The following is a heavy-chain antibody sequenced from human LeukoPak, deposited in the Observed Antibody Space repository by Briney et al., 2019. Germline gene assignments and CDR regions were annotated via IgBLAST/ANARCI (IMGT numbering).Heavy chain of an antibody. Sequence: SETLSLTCTVSGGSISTYYWSWIRQPPGKGLEWIAYIDYRGSTTYNPSLRSRVTISVDTSRNQFSLKLSSVTAADTAVYYCARGVYSSGYYYYFDYWGQGTLVTVSS. V-gene: IGHV4-59*01. CDR1: GGSISTYY. CDR2: IDYRGST. D-gene: IGHD3-22*01. CDR3: ARGVYSSGYYYYFDY. J-gene: IGHJ4*02.